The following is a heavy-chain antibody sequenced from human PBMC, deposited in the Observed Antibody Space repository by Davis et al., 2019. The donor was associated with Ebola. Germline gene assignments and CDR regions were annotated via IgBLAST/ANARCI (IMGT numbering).Heavy chain of an antibody. Sequence: MPSETLSLTCTVSGGSISSSSYYWSWIRQPPGKGLEWIGEINHSGSTNYNPSLKSRVTISVDTSKNQFSLKLSSVTAADTAVYYCAREPFVNSGYGYGMDVWGQGTTVTVSS. CDR3: AREPFVNSGYGYGMDV. D-gene: IGHD5-12*01. J-gene: IGHJ6*02. CDR2: INHSGST. CDR1: GGSISSSSYY. V-gene: IGHV4-39*07.